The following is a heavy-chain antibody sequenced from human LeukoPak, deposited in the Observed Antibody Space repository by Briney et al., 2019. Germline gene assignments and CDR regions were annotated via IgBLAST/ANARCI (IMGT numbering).Heavy chain of an antibody. CDR1: GVTFSDYA. CDR3: AKDSRRFDI. J-gene: IGHJ3*02. V-gene: IGHV3-23*01. CDR2: ISGRGDST. Sequence: GGSLRLSCAASGVTFSDYAMSWVRQAPGKGLEWVSDISGRGDSTYYADSVKGRFTISRDKSKNTLYLQMNSLRAEDTAVYYCAKDSRRFDIWGQGTMVTVSS.